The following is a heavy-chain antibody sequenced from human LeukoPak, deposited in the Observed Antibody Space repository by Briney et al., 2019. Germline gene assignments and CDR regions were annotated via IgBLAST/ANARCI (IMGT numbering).Heavy chain of an antibody. Sequence: SETLSLSCTVSGGSISNTIYYWGWIRQPPGKGLQWIGSIFYSGSTYYNPSLKSRVTISVDTSTNQFSLKVNSLTTADTAVYYCAREGRGQQLTPIDYWGPGALVTVSS. V-gene: IGHV4-39*07. CDR3: AREGRGQQLTPIDY. CDR1: GGSISNTIYY. D-gene: IGHD6-13*01. J-gene: IGHJ4*02. CDR2: IFYSGST.